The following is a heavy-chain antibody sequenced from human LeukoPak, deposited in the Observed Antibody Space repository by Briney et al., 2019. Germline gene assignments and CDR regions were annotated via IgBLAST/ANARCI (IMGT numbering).Heavy chain of an antibody. D-gene: IGHD3-22*01. CDR2: LSGSGGST. CDR1: GFTFSSYA. J-gene: IGHJ3*02. CDR3: AKADSSGYYYGNAFDI. V-gene: IGHV3-23*01. Sequence: GESLRLSCAASGFTFSSYAMSWVRQAPGKGLEWVSALSGSGGSTYYADSVKGRFTISRDNSKNTLYLQMNSLRAEDTAVYYCAKADSSGYYYGNAFDIWGQGTMVTVSS.